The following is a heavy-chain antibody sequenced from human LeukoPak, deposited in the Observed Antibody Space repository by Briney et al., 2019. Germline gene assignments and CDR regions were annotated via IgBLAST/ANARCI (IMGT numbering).Heavy chain of an antibody. CDR3: AREYYRHDAFDV. Sequence: ASVKVSCKASGCTFANYGITWVRQAPGQGLEWMGWISTYNGNTNYAQNLQGRVTMTTDTSTSTAYMELRSLRSDDTAVFYCAREYYRHDAFDVWGQGTMVTVSS. CDR1: GCTFANYG. D-gene: IGHD3-10*01. CDR2: ISTYNGNT. V-gene: IGHV1-18*01. J-gene: IGHJ3*01.